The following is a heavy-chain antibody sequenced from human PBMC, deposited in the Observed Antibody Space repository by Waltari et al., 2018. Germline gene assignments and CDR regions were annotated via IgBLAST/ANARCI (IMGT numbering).Heavy chain of an antibody. CDR3: ARIPVAGQWYFDL. CDR1: GFTFRTHG. Sequence: EVQLVESGGGLVKPGGSLRLSCSASGFTFRTHGMTWVRQAPGKGLEWVSSISRDSVYIYYADSLKGRFTISRDNAKNSLYLQMNSLRAEDTAVYHCARIPVAGQWYFDLWGRGALVTVSS. J-gene: IGHJ2*01. V-gene: IGHV3-21*01. CDR2: ISRDSVYI. D-gene: IGHD6-19*01.